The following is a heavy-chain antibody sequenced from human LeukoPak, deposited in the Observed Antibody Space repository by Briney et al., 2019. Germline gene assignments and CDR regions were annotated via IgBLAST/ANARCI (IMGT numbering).Heavy chain of an antibody. CDR1: GFTFSSYA. J-gene: IGHJ4*02. Sequence: GGSLRLSCAASGFTFSSYAMHWVRQAPGQRLEWMGWINAGNGNTKYSQKFQGRVTITRDTSASTAYMELSSLRSEDTAVYYCARVRIGSGTIFGEFDYWGQGTLVTVSS. CDR2: INAGNGNT. CDR3: ARVRIGSGTIFGEFDY. D-gene: IGHD3-10*01. V-gene: IGHV1-3*01.